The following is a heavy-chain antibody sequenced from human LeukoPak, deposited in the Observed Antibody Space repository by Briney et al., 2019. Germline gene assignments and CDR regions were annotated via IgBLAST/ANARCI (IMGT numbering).Heavy chain of an antibody. CDR3: AFEIGRSQGAFDI. J-gene: IGHJ3*02. Sequence: PGGSLRLSCAASGFSFCKYARLWVRQTPGRGREGGAAIWNDGRDENYADSAKGRFTISSDNSKNTLYLQMNSLRAEDSAVYYCAFEIGRSQGAFDIWGQGTMITVSS. CDR2: IWNDGRDE. D-gene: IGHD1-26*01. V-gene: IGHV3-33*01. CDR1: GFSFCKYA.